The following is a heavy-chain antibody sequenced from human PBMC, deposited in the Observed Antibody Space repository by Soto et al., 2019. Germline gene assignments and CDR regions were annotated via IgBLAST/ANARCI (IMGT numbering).Heavy chain of an antibody. CDR2: IYWDDDP. V-gene: IGHV2-5*02. Sequence: QVTLKESGPTLVKPTQTLTLTCTFSGLSLRTRGVGVAWIRQTPGKALDWLALIYWDDDPRYRSSLRSGLTIPKDTSKSQVVLTMTNMEPVDTGTYYCALKTTAPKAFDYWGQGSLVTVSS. J-gene: IGHJ4*02. CDR3: ALKTTAPKAFDY. CDR1: GLSLRTRGVG. D-gene: IGHD1-1*01.